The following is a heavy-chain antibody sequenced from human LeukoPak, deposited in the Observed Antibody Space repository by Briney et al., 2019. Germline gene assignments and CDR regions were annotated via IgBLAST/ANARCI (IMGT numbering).Heavy chain of an antibody. CDR2: INSDGSST. J-gene: IGHJ4*02. D-gene: IGHD6-19*01. CDR3: AKYGSGWSAYFDY. Sequence: GGSLRLSCAASGFTFSSYWMHWVRQAPGKGLVWVSRINSDGSSTSYADSVKGRFTISRDNAKNTLYLQMNNLRAEDTAVYYCAKYGSGWSAYFDYWGQGTLVTVSS. V-gene: IGHV3-74*01. CDR1: GFTFSSYW.